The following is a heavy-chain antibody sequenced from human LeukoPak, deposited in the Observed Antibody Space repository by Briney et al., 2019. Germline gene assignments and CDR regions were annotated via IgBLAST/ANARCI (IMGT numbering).Heavy chain of an antibody. J-gene: IGHJ5*02. CDR2: ISGSSSYI. D-gene: IGHD1-7*01. CDR1: GFTFSSYS. Sequence: GGSLRLSCAASGFTFSSYSMNWVRQAPGKGLEWVSFISGSSSYIYYADSVKGRFTISRDNAKNSLYLQMNSLRAEDTAVYYCARDRELHNWFDPWGQGTLVTVSS. CDR3: ARDRELHNWFDP. V-gene: IGHV3-21*01.